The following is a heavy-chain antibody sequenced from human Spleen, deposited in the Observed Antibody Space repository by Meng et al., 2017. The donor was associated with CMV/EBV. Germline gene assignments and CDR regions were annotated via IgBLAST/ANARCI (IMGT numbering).Heavy chain of an antibody. CDR1: GYTFTTYD. CDR3: ARADFVTIFGVVNHIYGMDV. Sequence: GESLKISCKASGYTFTTYDISWVRQAPGQGLEWMGWISAYNAKTHYAQKFQGRVTMTTETSTSTAYMELGSLRSDDTAVYYCARADFVTIFGVVNHIYGMDVWGQGTTVTVSS. D-gene: IGHD3-3*01. CDR2: ISAYNAKT. J-gene: IGHJ6*02. V-gene: IGHV1-18*01.